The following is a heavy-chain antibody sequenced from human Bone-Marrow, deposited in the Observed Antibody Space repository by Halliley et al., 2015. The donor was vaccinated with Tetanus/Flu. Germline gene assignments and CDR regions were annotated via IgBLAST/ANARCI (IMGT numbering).Heavy chain of an antibody. V-gene: IGHV3-30*04. J-gene: IGHJ4*02. CDR2: ISCDGSIK. CDR3: ARAATVVDTLDS. Sequence: LEWVAVISCDGSIKDYTDSVKGRFTISGDNSKNTLYLQMNSLRAEDTAVYYCARAATVVDTLDSWGQGTLVTVSS. D-gene: IGHD4-17*01.